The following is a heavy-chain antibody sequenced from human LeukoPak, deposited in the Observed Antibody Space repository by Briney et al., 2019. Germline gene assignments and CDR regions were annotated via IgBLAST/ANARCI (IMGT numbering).Heavy chain of an antibody. D-gene: IGHD2-15*01. CDR2: IYYSGST. Sequence: SETLSLTCTVSGGSISSYYWSWIRQPPGKGLEWIGYIYYSGSTNYNPSLKSRVTISVDTSKNQFSLKLSSVTAADTAVYYCARILRVAATDAFDIWGQGTMVTVSS. CDR3: ARILRVAATDAFDI. CDR1: GGSISSYY. V-gene: IGHV4-59*01. J-gene: IGHJ3*02.